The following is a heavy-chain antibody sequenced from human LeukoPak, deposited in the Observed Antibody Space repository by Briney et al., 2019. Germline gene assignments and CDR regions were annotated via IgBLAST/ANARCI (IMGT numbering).Heavy chain of an antibody. J-gene: IGHJ4*02. CDR2: IYSGGST. Sequence: GGSLRLSCAASGFTVSSNYMSWVRQAPGKGLEWVSVIYSGGSTYYADSVKGRFTISRDNSKNTLYLQMNSLRAEDTAVYYCAIGVYDTRNNYFDYWGQGTLVTVSS. CDR1: GFTVSSNY. CDR3: AIGVYDTRNNYFDY. D-gene: IGHD3-22*01. V-gene: IGHV3-53*01.